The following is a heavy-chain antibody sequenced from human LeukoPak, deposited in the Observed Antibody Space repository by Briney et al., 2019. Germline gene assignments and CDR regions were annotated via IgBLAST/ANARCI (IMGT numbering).Heavy chain of an antibody. CDR1: GYTFTSYG. Sequence: ASVKVSCKASGYTFTSYGISWVRQAPGQGLEWMGWISAYNGNTNYAQKFQGWVTMTRDTSISTAYMELSRLRSDDTAVYYCACGRSMAAAPDYWGQGTLVTVSS. J-gene: IGHJ4*02. CDR2: ISAYNGNT. D-gene: IGHD6-13*01. V-gene: IGHV1-18*01. CDR3: ACGRSMAAAPDY.